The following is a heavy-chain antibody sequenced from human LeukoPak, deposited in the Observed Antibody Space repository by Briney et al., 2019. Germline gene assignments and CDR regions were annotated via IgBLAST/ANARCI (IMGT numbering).Heavy chain of an antibody. CDR2: IYYSGST. CDR3: ARHGGYCSSTSCFEYFQH. Sequence: SETLSLTCTVSGGSISSSSNYWGWIRQPPGKGLEWIGSIYYSGSTYYNPSLKSRVTISVDTYKNQLSLRLSSVTAADTAVYYCARHGGYCSSTSCFEYFQHWGQGTLVTVSS. D-gene: IGHD2-2*01. V-gene: IGHV4-39*01. CDR1: GGSISSSSNY. J-gene: IGHJ1*01.